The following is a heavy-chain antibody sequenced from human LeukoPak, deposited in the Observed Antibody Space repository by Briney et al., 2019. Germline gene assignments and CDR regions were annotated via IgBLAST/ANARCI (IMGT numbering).Heavy chain of an antibody. CDR1: GYTFTSYG. J-gene: IGHJ3*02. Sequence: SVKVSCKASGYTFTSYGISWVRQAPGQGLEWMGGIIPIFGTANYAQKFQGRVTITTDESTSTAYMELSSLRSEDTAVYYCARDPGRGYYDSSVTFDIWGQGTMVTVSS. CDR3: ARDPGRGYYDSSVTFDI. D-gene: IGHD3-22*01. V-gene: IGHV1-69*05. CDR2: IIPIFGTA.